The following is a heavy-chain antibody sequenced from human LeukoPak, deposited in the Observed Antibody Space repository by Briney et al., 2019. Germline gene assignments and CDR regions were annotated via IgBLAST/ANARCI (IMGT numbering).Heavy chain of an antibody. CDR3: AKEQWLPRGGAFDI. V-gene: IGHV3-23*01. D-gene: IGHD6-19*01. CDR1: GFTFTNYA. J-gene: IGHJ3*02. CDR2: ISGSGYST. Sequence: GGSLRLSCAASGFTFTNYAMTWVRQAPGKGLEWVSGISGSGYSTYYADSVNGRFTISRDNSKNTLYLQINTLRAEDTALYYCAKEQWLPRGGAFDIGGQGTMVTVSS.